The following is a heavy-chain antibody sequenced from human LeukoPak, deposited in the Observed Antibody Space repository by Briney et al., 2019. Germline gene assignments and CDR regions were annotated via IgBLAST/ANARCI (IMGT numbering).Heavy chain of an antibody. V-gene: IGHV4-34*01. CDR2: INHSGST. CDR3: ARGLRYRFDP. J-gene: IGHJ5*02. Sequence: PSETLSLTCAVYGGSFSGYYWSWIRQPPGKGLEWIGEINHSGSTNYNPSLKSRVTISVDTSKNQFSLKLSPVTAADTAVYYCARGLRYRFDPWGQGTLVTVSS. D-gene: IGHD1-14*01. CDR1: GGSFSGYY.